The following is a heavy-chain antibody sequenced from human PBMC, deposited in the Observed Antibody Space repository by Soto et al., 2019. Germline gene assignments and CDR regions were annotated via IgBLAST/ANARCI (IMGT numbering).Heavy chain of an antibody. CDR2: IYYSGST. CDR3: ASWPQSMTTVTSYYYGMDV. Sequence: PSETLSLTCTVSGGSISSGDYYWSWIRQPPGKGLEWIGYIYYSGSTYYNPSLKSRVTISVDTSKNQFSLKLSSVTAADTAVYYCASWPQSMTTVTSYYYGMDVWGQGTTVTVSS. V-gene: IGHV4-30-4*01. J-gene: IGHJ6*02. CDR1: GGSISSGDYY. D-gene: IGHD4-17*01.